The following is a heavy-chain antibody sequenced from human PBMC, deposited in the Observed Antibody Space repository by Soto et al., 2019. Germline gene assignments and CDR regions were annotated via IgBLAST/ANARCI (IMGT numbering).Heavy chain of an antibody. V-gene: IGHV4-39*01. J-gene: IGHJ5*02. CDR2: IYYSGST. Sequence: ASETLSLTCTVSGGSISSSSYYWGWIRQPPGKGLEWIGSIYYSGSTYYNPSLKSRVTISVDTSKNQFSLKLSSVTAADTAVYYCARLLRYFDGSGAFQWFDPWGQGTLVTVSS. CDR3: ARLLRYFDGSGAFQWFDP. D-gene: IGHD3-9*01. CDR1: GGSISSSSYY.